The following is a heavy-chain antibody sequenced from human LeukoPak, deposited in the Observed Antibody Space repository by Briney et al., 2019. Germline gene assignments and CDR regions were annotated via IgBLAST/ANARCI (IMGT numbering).Heavy chain of an antibody. D-gene: IGHD3-3*01. V-gene: IGHV4-39*02. CDR2: IYYTGST. CDR1: GGSISSSSYY. CDR3: ARDRADDFWSGYSWFDP. Sequence: SETLSLTCTVSGGSISSSSYYWGWIRQPPGKGLEWIGSIYYTGSTYYNPSLKSRVTISVDTSKNQFSLKLSSVTAADTAVYYCARDRADDFWSGYSWFDPWGQGTLVTVSS. J-gene: IGHJ5*02.